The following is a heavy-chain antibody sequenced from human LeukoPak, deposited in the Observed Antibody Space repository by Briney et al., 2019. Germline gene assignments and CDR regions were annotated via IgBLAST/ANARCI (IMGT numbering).Heavy chain of an antibody. J-gene: IGHJ5*02. CDR2: MNSNSGNT. V-gene: IGHV1-8*01. Sequence: ASVKVSCKASGYTFINHDIDWARQAPGQGLEWMGWMNSNSGNTGYSKKFQGRVTMTRDTCISTAYMELRSLRSDDTAVYYCARGAGQGGRGWFDPWGQGTLVTVSS. CDR1: GYTFINHD. CDR3: ARGAGQGGRGWFDP. D-gene: IGHD1-14*01.